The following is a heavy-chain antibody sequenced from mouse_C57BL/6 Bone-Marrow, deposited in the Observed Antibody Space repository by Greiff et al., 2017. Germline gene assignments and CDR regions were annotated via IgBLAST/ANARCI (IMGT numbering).Heavy chain of an antibody. CDR3: ARHESYYDYEGDFDY. V-gene: IGHV1-62-2*01. J-gene: IGHJ2*01. D-gene: IGHD2-4*01. CDR1: GYIFTEYT. Sequence: QVQLQQSGAELVKPGASVKLSCKASGYIFTEYTIHWVKQRSGQGLEWIGWFYPGSGSIKYNERFKDKATLTADKSSNTVYMELSRLTSEDSAVYFCARHESYYDYEGDFDYWGQGTTLTVSS. CDR2: FYPGSGSI.